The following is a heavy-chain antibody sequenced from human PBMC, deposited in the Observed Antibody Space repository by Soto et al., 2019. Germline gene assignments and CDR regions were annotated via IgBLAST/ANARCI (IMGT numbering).Heavy chain of an antibody. CDR1: GYTFTSYY. V-gene: IGHV1-46*01. J-gene: IGHJ6*04. CDR3: ARVPRQRQQLVPDYGMDV. CDR2: INPSGGST. D-gene: IGHD6-13*01. Sequence: ASVKVSCKASGYTFTSYYMHWVRQAPGQGLEWMGIINPSGGSTSYAQKFQGRVTMTRDTSTSTVYMELSSLRSEDTAVYYCARVPRQRQQLVPDYGMDVGGKGTTVTVPS.